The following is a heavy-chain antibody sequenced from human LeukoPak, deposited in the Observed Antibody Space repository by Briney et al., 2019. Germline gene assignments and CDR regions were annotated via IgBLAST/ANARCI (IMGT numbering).Heavy chain of an antibody. CDR3: ARDTPPGTSDLDY. D-gene: IGHD1-26*01. Sequence: PSETLSLTCAVYGGSFSGYYWSWIRQPPGKGLEWIGEINHSGSTNYNPSLKSRVTISVDTSKNQFSLKLSSVTAADTAVYYCARDTPPGTSDLDYWGQGTLVTVSS. CDR1: GGSFSGYY. V-gene: IGHV4-34*01. J-gene: IGHJ4*02. CDR2: INHSGST.